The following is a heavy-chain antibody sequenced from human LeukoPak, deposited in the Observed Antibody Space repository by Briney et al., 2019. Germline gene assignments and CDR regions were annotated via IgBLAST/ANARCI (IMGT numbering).Heavy chain of an antibody. CDR3: ATRARGWLVA. J-gene: IGHJ5*02. CDR1: GGSISGSNW. V-gene: IGHV4-4*02. Sequence: SETLSLTCAVSGGSISGSNWWSWVRQPPGKGLEWIGQIYHSGSANYNPSLISRVTISVDKSKNQFSLNVSSVTAADTAVYYCATRARGWLVAWGQGTLVTVSS. CDR2: IYHSGSA.